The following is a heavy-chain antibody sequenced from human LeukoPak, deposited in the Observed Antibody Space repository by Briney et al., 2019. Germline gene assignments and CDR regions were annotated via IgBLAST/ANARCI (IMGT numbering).Heavy chain of an antibody. J-gene: IGHJ4*02. V-gene: IGHV4-34*01. CDR3: AILGYCSSASCYAIPI. CDR2: ITHRGTT. D-gene: IGHD2-2*01. CDR1: GGSFSSYY. Sequence: PSETLSLTCAVYGGSFSSYYWTWVRQPPGKGLEWIGEITHRGTTHYNPSLKSRVTTSADTQFALKLTSVTAADTAVYYYAILGYCSSASCYAIPIWGQGSLVTVSS.